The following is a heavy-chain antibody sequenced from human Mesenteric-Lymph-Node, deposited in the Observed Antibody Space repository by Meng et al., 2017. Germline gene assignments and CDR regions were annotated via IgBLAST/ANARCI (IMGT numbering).Heavy chain of an antibody. Sequence: ASVKVSCKASGYTFTSYGISWVRQAPGQGLEWMGWISAYNGNTNYAQKLQGRVTMTTGTSTSTAYMELRSLRSDDTAVYYCARSIVVVPAAIYWFDPWGQGTLVTVSS. V-gene: IGHV1-18*01. CDR1: GYTFTSYG. J-gene: IGHJ5*02. D-gene: IGHD2-2*01. CDR3: ARSIVVVPAAIYWFDP. CDR2: ISAYNGNT.